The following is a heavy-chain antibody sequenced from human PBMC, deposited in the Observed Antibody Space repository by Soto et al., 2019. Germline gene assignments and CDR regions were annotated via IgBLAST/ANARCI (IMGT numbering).Heavy chain of an antibody. D-gene: IGHD4-17*01. CDR2: IYHSGST. CDR1: VGSIISGGYS. V-gene: IGHV4-30-2*01. Sequence: SQTLSLTCALSVGSIISGGYSWSWIRQPPGEGLEWIGYIYHSGSTYYNPSLKSRVTISVDRSKNQCSLKLSSVTAADTAVYYCAREDMTTVTSGSCDIWGQGTMVIVSS. J-gene: IGHJ3*02. CDR3: AREDMTTVTSGSCDI.